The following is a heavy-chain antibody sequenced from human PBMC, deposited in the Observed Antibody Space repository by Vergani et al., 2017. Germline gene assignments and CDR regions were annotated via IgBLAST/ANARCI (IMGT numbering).Heavy chain of an antibody. CDR2: IKSTFDRGTT. V-gene: IGHV3-15*07. Sequence: EVQLVESGGGIVKPGGSLRLSCVASGFSFRNDWMNWVRRTPGKGLEWVGRIKSTFDRGTTDYAAAVKGRFTNSRDDSKNTLFLQMNGLKTEDIGVYYCTTDPRYCGDGSCYWQRDHHYYGMDVWGQGTTVTVSS. D-gene: IGHD2-21*01. J-gene: IGHJ6*02. CDR3: TTDPRYCGDGSCYWQRDHHYYGMDV. CDR1: GFSFRNDW.